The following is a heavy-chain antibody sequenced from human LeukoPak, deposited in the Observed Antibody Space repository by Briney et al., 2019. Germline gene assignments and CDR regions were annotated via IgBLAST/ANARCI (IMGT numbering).Heavy chain of an antibody. V-gene: IGHV4-59*08. J-gene: IGHJ4*02. CDR2: IYYSGSV. CDR1: GGSLTSYY. Sequence: PSETLSLTCTVSGGSLTSYYWSWIRQPPGKGLQWIGYIYYSGSVNYNPSLKSRVTISVDTSKTQFSLNLSSVTAADTAVYYCARLGSYFDYWGQGTQVTVSS. CDR3: ARLGSYFDY.